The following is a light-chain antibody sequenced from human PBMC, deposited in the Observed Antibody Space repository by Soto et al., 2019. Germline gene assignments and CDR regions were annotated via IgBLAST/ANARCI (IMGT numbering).Light chain of an antibody. CDR1: KNDIGVYDF. CDR2: EVV. Sequence: QSVLTQLPSASGSPGQTVTISCTGTKNDIGVYDFVSWYQPHPGQAPRLIIYEVVPRPSGVPARFSGSKSGNTASLTVSGLQAADEADYFCKSYAGSNTYVFGSGTKVTVL. V-gene: IGLV2-8*01. CDR3: KSYAGSNTYV. J-gene: IGLJ1*01.